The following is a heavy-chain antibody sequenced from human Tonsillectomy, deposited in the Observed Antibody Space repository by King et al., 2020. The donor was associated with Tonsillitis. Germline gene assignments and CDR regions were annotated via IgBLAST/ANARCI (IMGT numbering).Heavy chain of an antibody. Sequence: QLQESGPGLVKPSETLSLTCTVSGGSISSTSYYWGWIRQPPWKGLEWIGNIYYSGSTYYNPSLKSRVTISVDTSKNQFSLKLGSVTAADTAVYYCASLHYYDSSGYGYYFDYGGQGSLVTVA. CDR2: IYYSGST. CDR1: GGSISSTSYY. CDR3: ASLHYYDSSGYGYYFDY. J-gene: IGHJ4*02. D-gene: IGHD3-22*01. V-gene: IGHV4-39*01.